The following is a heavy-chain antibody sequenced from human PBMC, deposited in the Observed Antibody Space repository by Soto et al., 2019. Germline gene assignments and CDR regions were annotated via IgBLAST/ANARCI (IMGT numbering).Heavy chain of an antibody. CDR2: ISSSGSTI. CDR3: ARGACSSTSCYIFYFDY. J-gene: IGHJ4*02. D-gene: IGHD2-2*02. Sequence: GGSLRLSCAAPGFTFSSYEMNWVRQAPGKGLEWVSYISSSGSTIYYADSVKGRFTISRDNAKNTLYLQMNGLRAEDTAVYYCARGACSSTSCYIFYFDYWGQGTLVTVSS. V-gene: IGHV3-48*03. CDR1: GFTFSSYE.